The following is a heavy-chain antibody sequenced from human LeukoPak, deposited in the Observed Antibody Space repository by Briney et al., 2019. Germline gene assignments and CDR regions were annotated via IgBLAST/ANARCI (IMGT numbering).Heavy chain of an antibody. D-gene: IGHD3-16*01. Sequence: GGSLRLSCAASGFTFSSYARSWVRQAPGKGLEWVSAISGSGGSTYYADSVKGRFTISRDNSKNTLYLQMNSLRAEDTAVYYCAKDQRGGGNPNDAFDIWGQGTMVTVSS. V-gene: IGHV3-23*01. CDR3: AKDQRGGGNPNDAFDI. CDR2: ISGSGGST. J-gene: IGHJ3*02. CDR1: GFTFSSYA.